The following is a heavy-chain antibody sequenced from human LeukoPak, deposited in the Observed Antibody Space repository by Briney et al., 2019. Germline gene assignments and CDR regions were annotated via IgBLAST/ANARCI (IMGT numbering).Heavy chain of an antibody. V-gene: IGHV4-39*07. CDR3: ARALNTYDFWSGYWPGAFDI. J-gene: IGHJ3*02. CDR2: IYYSGST. Sequence: PSETLSLTCTVSGGSISSSTYFWGWIRQPPGKGLEWIGTIYYSGSTYYNPSLKSRVTISVDTSKNQFSLKLSSVTAADTAVYYCARALNTYDFWSGYWPGAFDIWGQGTMVTVSS. CDR1: GGSISSSTYF. D-gene: IGHD3-3*01.